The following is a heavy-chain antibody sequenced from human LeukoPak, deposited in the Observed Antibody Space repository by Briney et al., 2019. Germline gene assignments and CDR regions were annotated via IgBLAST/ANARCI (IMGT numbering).Heavy chain of an antibody. D-gene: IGHD2-2*01. CDR3: AKAEYCSSTTCYAFDV. Sequence: GGSLRLSCAASGFTFSSFAISWVRQGPGKGLEWVASISDRGDGTSYADSVKGRFTISRDNTKNTLYLQMNSLRAEDTAVYYCAKAEYCSSTTCYAFDVWGQGTMVTVSS. V-gene: IGHV3-23*01. CDR1: GFTFSSFA. J-gene: IGHJ3*01. CDR2: ISDRGDGT.